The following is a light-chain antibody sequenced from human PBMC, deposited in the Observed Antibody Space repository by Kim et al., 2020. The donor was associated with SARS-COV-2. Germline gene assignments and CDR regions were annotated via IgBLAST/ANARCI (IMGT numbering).Light chain of an antibody. J-gene: IGLJ3*02. Sequence: QSVTIPCTGTSSDVGGYNYVSWYQQHPGKAPKLMIYEVSKRPSGVPDRFSGSKSGNTASLTVSGLQAEDEADYYCSSYAGSNNPLFGGGTQLTVL. CDR2: EVS. CDR1: SSDVGGYNY. V-gene: IGLV2-8*01. CDR3: SSYAGSNNPL.